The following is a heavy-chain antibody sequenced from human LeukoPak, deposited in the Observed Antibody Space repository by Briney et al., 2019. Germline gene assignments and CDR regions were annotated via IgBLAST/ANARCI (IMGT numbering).Heavy chain of an antibody. Sequence: ASVKVSCKASGYTFTNYDINWVRQAAGQGLEGMGWMNPNSSDTGYVEKFQGRVTMTRDTSMNTAYMELSSLRSEDTAVYYCTRSGFGGGVHFDYWGQGTPVTVSS. CDR2: MNPNSSDT. D-gene: IGHD3-16*01. CDR1: GYTFTNYD. CDR3: TRSGFGGGVHFDY. V-gene: IGHV1-8*01. J-gene: IGHJ4*02.